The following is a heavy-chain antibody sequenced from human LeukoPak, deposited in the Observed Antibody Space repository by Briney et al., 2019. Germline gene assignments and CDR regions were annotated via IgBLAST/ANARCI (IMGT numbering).Heavy chain of an antibody. CDR2: IGPAGDT. J-gene: IGHJ4*02. CDR1: GFTFSSYD. Sequence: GGSLRLSCAASGFTFSSYDMHWVRQATGKGLEWVSGIGPAGDTYYPGSVKGRFTISGENAKKSLYLQMNSLRAGDTAVYYCARGMVAAGTQAFDYWGQGTLVTVSS. V-gene: IGHV3-13*01. CDR3: ARGMVAAGTQAFDY. D-gene: IGHD6-13*01.